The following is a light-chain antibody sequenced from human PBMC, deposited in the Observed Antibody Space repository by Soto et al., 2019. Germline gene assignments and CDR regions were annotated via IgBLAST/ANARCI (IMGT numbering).Light chain of an antibody. CDR1: QSISSW. Sequence: DIQMTQSPSTLSASVGDRVTITCRASQSISSWLAWYQQKPGKAPKLLIYTASSLKSGVPSRFSGSGSGTEFTLTISSLQPDDFATYYCKQYNCYSRETFGPGTKVEIK. CDR3: KQYNCYSRET. V-gene: IGKV1-5*03. CDR2: TAS. J-gene: IGKJ1*01.